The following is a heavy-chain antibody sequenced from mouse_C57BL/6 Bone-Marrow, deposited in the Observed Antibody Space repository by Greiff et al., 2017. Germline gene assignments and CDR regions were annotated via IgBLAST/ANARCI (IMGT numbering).Heavy chain of an antibody. V-gene: IGHV5-6*01. CDR1: GFTFSSYG. CDR2: ISSGGSYT. D-gene: IGHD1-1*01. Sequence: EVKVVESGGELVKPGGSLKLSCAASGFTFSSYGMSWVRQTPDKRLEWVATISSGGSYTYYPDSVKGRFTISRDNAKNTLYLQMSSLKSEDTAMYYCASLITTVWGYWGQGTTLTVSS. J-gene: IGHJ2*01. CDR3: ASLITTVWGY.